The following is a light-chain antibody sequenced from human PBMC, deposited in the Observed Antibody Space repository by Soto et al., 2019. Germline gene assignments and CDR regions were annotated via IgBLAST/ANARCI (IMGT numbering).Light chain of an antibody. Sequence: QSVLTQPPSASGTPGQRVTISCSGSGSNIGTTTVNWYQHLPGTAPKLLIYSNNQRPSGVPDRFSGSKSGTSASLAITGLQAEDEADYYCQSYDSSLIVSKVFGTGTKVTVL. CDR1: GSNIGTTT. CDR3: QSYDSSLIVSKV. J-gene: IGLJ1*01. V-gene: IGLV1-44*01. CDR2: SNN.